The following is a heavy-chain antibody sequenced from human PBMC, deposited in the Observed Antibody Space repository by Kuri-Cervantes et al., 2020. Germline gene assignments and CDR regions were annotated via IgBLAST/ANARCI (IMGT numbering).Heavy chain of an antibody. J-gene: IGHJ4*02. D-gene: IGHD2-2*01. CDR2: IWYDGSYK. Sequence: GGSLRLSCAASGCTFSSYGMHWVRQAPGKGLEWVAVIWYDGSYKYFADSVRGRFTISRDNAKNTLYPQMNSLRAEDTAVYYCARDWRYCSSTSCYAVRPGSFDYWGQGTLVTVSS. CDR3: ARDWRYCSSTSCYAVRPGSFDY. CDR1: GCTFSSYG. V-gene: IGHV3-33*01.